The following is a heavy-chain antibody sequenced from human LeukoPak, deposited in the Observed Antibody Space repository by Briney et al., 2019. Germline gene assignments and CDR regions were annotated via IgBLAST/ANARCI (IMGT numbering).Heavy chain of an antibody. J-gene: IGHJ4*02. Sequence: EASVKVSCKASGGTFSSYAISWVRQAPGQGLEWMGRIIPILGIANYAQKFQGRVTITADKSTSTAYMELSSLRSEDTAVYYCARSGTYCGGDCYQLDYWGQGTLVTVSS. D-gene: IGHD2-21*01. CDR3: ARSGTYCGGDCYQLDY. CDR2: IIPILGIA. CDR1: GGTFSSYA. V-gene: IGHV1-69*04.